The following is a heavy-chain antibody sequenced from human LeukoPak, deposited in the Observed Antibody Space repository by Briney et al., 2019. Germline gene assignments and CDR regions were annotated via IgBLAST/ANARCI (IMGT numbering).Heavy chain of an antibody. CDR2: IYYSGST. J-gene: IGHJ4*02. CDR3: ARIHYRPSRYYFDY. V-gene: IGHV4-59*12. D-gene: IGHD3-10*01. CDR1: GGSISSYY. Sequence: SETLSLTCTVSGGSISSYYWSWIRQPPGKGLEWIGYIYYSGSTNYNPSLKSRVTISVDTSKNQFSLKLSSVTAADTAVYYCARIHYRPSRYYFDYWGQGTLVTVSS.